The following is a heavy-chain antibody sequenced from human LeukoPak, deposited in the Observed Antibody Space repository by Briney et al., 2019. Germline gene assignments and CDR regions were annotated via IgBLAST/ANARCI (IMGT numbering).Heavy chain of an antibody. D-gene: IGHD6-13*01. CDR3: AVWSGIAAAGHFDY. Sequence: GGSLRLSCAASGFTFTSYAMHWVRQAPGQRLEWMGWINAGNGNTKYSQKFQGRVTITRDTSASTAYMELSSLRSEDTAVYYCAVWSGIAAAGHFDYWGQGTLVTVSS. CDR2: INAGNGNT. V-gene: IGHV1-3*01. J-gene: IGHJ4*02. CDR1: GFTFTSYA.